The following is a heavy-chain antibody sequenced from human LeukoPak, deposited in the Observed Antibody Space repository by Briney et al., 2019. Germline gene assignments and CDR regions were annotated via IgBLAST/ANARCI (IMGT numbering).Heavy chain of an antibody. CDR3: AKRANYGDFDY. Sequence: PGGSLRLSCAASGFTFSSYEMNWVRQAPGKGLEWVSYIGSSATAIYYADSVKGRFTISRDSAKNSLYLQMNSLRAEDTAVYYCAKRANYGDFDYWGQGTLVTVSS. CDR2: IGSSATAI. V-gene: IGHV3-48*03. D-gene: IGHD4-17*01. J-gene: IGHJ4*02. CDR1: GFTFSSYE.